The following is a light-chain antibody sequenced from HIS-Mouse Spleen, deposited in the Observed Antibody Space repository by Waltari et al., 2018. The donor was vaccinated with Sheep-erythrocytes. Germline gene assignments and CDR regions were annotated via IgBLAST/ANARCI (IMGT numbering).Light chain of an antibody. V-gene: IGLV2-11*01. CDR1: SSDVGGYNY. J-gene: IGLJ2*01. Sequence: QSALTQPRSVSGSPGQSVTIPCTGTSSDVGGYNYFSWYQQHHGKAPKLMIYDVSKRPSGVPDRFSGSKSGNTASLTISGLQAEDEADYYCCSYAGSYTVVFGGGTKLTVL. CDR2: DVS. CDR3: CSYAGSYTVV.